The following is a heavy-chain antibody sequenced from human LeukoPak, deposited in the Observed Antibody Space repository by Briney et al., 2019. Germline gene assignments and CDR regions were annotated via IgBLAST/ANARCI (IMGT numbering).Heavy chain of an antibody. CDR3: ARSPNCSGGSCYWYYFDY. V-gene: IGHV4-61*01. D-gene: IGHD2-15*01. CDR2: IYYSGST. CDR1: GGSVSSGSYY. J-gene: IGHJ4*02. Sequence: PSETLSLTCTVSGGSVSSGSYYWSWIRQPPGKGLEWIGYIYYSGSTNYNASLKSRVTISVDTSKNQFSLKLSSVTAADTAVYYCARSPNCSGGSCYWYYFDYWGQGTLVTVSS.